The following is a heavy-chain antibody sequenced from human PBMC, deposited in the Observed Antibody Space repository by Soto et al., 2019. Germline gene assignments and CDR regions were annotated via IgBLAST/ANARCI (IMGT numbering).Heavy chain of an antibody. V-gene: IGHV3-15*01. CDR2: IKSKADGGTA. J-gene: IGHJ4*02. D-gene: IGHD4-17*01. CDR3: VVIDNGDHEGG. CDR1: GFSFSSTW. Sequence: GGSLRLSCAASGFSFSSTWISWVRQAPEKGLEWVSRIKSKADGGTADYAAPVKGRFTISRDDSKTTLYLQMNSLKSEDTAVYYCVVIDNGDHEGGWGQGTLVTVSS.